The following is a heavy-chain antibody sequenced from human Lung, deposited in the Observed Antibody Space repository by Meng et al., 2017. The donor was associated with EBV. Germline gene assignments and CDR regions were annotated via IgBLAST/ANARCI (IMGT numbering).Heavy chain of an antibody. CDR2: ISGSGGST. CDR3: AKVLLRFGGEIDY. Sequence: VQLVEAWGCLVQPGGSLRLSCAASGFTFSSHAMSWVRQAPGKGLEWVSAISGSGGSTYYADSVKGRFTISRDNSKNTLYLQMNSLRAEDTAVYYCAKVLLRFGGEIDYWGQGTLVTVSS. CDR1: GFTFSSHA. J-gene: IGHJ4*02. V-gene: IGHV3-23*04. D-gene: IGHD3-10*01.